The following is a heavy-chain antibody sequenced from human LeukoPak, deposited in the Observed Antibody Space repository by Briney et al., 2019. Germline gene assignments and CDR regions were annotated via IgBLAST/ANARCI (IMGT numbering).Heavy chain of an antibody. CDR2: ISGSGGST. Sequence: GGSLRLSCAASGFTFSSYEMNWVRQAPGKGLEWVSAISGSGGSTYYADSVKGRFTISRDNSKNTLYLQMNSLRAEDTAVYYCAKDKQSLGITIFGVVAYYFDYWGQGTLVTVSS. CDR1: GFTFSSYE. V-gene: IGHV3-23*01. J-gene: IGHJ4*02. D-gene: IGHD3-3*01. CDR3: AKDKQSLGITIFGVVAYYFDY.